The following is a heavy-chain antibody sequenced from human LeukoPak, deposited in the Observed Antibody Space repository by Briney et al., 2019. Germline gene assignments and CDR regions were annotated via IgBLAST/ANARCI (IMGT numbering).Heavy chain of an antibody. CDR2: IYYSGST. J-gene: IGHJ3*02. CDR3: ARDEGGSAFDI. CDR1: GGSISSYY. V-gene: IGHV4-59*01. Sequence: SETLSLTCPVSGGSISSYYWSWIRQPPGKGLEWIGYIYYSGSTNYNPSLKSRVTISVDTSKNQFSLKLSSVTAADTAVYYCARDEGGSAFDIWGHGTMVTVSS. D-gene: IGHD3-16*01.